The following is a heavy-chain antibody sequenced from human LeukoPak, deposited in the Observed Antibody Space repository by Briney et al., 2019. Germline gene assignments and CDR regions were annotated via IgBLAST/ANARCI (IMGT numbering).Heavy chain of an antibody. J-gene: IGHJ4*02. Sequence: GGSLRLSCAASGFIVTNNYMTWVCQAPGQGLEWASVIYSDASAYYADSVRGRFIISRDTSKNTIYLQMNRLTAEDTAVYYCARGSELGATCDYWGQGTLVTVSS. CDR3: ARGSELGATCDY. V-gene: IGHV3-66*01. CDR1: GFIVTNNY. CDR2: IYSDASA. D-gene: IGHD1-26*01.